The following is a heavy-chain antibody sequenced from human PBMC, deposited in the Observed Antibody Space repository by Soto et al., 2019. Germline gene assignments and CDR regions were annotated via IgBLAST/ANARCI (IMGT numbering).Heavy chain of an antibody. J-gene: IGHJ4*02. D-gene: IGHD3-3*01. CDR2: ISYDGGKK. CDR1: GYTFSSYG. Sequence: PGRSLRLSCAASGYTFSSYGMHWVRQAPGKGLEWVAVISYDGGKKMYVDSVKGRFTISRDNSKNTLYLQMNSLRAEDTAVYYCAREFWSGPFDYWGQGTLVTVSS. V-gene: IGHV3-33*08. CDR3: AREFWSGPFDY.